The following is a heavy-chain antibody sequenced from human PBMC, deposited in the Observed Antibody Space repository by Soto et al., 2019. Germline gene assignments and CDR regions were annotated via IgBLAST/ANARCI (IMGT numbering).Heavy chain of an antibody. CDR2: ISYDGSNK. CDR1: GFTLSSYA. D-gene: IGHD2-15*01. Sequence: GGSLRLPCAASGFTLSSYAMHWVRQAPGKGLEWVAVISYDGSNKYYADSVKGRFTISRDNSKNTLYLQMNSLRAEDTAVYYCARDGAAVHFYYYYGMDVWGQGTTVTVSS. J-gene: IGHJ6*02. CDR3: ARDGAAVHFYYYYGMDV. V-gene: IGHV3-30-3*01.